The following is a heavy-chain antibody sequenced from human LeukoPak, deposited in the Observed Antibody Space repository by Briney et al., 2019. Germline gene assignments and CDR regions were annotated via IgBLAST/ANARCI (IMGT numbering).Heavy chain of an antibody. CDR1: GGSISSGSYY. D-gene: IGHD3-10*01. Sequence: SETLSLTCTVSGGSISSGSYYWSWIRQPAGKGLEWIGRIYTSGSTNYNPSLKSRVTISVDTSKNQFSLKLSSVTAADTAVYYCASRGVPGDYWGQGTLVTVSS. CDR3: ASRGVPGDY. J-gene: IGHJ4*02. V-gene: IGHV4-61*02. CDR2: IYTSGST.